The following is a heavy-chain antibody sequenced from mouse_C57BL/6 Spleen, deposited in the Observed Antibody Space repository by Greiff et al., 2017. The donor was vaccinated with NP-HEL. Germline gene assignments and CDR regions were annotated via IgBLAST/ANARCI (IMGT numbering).Heavy chain of an antibody. D-gene: IGHD1-1*01. CDR3: ASRITTRTFDV. CDR2: ISSGGSYT. J-gene: IGHJ1*01. V-gene: IGHV5-6*01. Sequence: EVQLVESGGDLVKPGGSLKLSCAASGFTFSSYGMSWVRQTPDKRLEWVATISSGGSYTYYPDSVKGRFTISRDNAKNTLYLQMSSLKSEDTAMYYCASRITTRTFDVWGQGTTVTVSS. CDR1: GFTFSSYG.